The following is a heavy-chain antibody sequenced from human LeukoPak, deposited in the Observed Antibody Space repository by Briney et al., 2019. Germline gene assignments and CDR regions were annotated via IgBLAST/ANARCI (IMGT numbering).Heavy chain of an antibody. D-gene: IGHD2-2*01. V-gene: IGHV1-18*01. CDR3: ARGPIIDIVVIPAAADYYHMDV. Sequence: ASVKVSCKASGYTLTSYGISWVRQAPGQGLEWMGWISAYNGNTRYAQKLQGRVTMTTDSSASTAYMELRSLRSDDTAVYYCARGPIIDIVVIPAAADYYHMDVWGKGTTVTVSS. CDR1: GYTLTSYG. J-gene: IGHJ6*03. CDR2: ISAYNGNT.